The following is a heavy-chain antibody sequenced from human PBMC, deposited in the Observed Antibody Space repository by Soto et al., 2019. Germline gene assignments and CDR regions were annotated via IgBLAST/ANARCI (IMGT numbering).Heavy chain of an antibody. CDR1: GFTFSGYG. J-gene: IGHJ3*02. CDR3: ARGDYGGNSHTFDI. V-gene: IGHV3-30*03. CDR2: ISYDGSNK. Sequence: QVQLVESGGGVVQPGRSLRLSCAASGFTFSGYGMHWVRQAPGKGLEWVAVISYDGSNKYYADSVKGRFTISRDNSKNPLYLQMNSRRLEDTAVYYCARGDYGGNSHTFDIWGQGTMVTVAS. D-gene: IGHD4-17*01.